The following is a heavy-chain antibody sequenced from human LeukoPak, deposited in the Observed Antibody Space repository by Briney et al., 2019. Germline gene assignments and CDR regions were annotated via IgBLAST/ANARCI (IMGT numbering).Heavy chain of an antibody. D-gene: IGHD6-6*01. CDR3: ARASYSSSLWGFDY. V-gene: IGHV4-34*01. J-gene: IGHJ4*02. CDR1: GGSFSGYY. CDR2: INHSGST. Sequence: PSETLSLTCAVHGGSFSGYYWSWIRQPPGKGLEWIGEINHSGSTNYNPSLKSRVTISVDTSKNQFSLKLSSVTAADTAVYYCARASYSSSLWGFDYWGQGTLVTVSS.